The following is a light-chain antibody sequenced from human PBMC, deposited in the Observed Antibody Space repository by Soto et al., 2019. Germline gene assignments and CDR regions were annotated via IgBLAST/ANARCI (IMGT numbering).Light chain of an antibody. CDR1: QDIKNY. Sequence: IQMTQSPSSLSASVGDIVTITCQASQDIKNYLNWYHQKSGKAPKLLIYDASDLETGVPSRFTGSGSGTDFTFTINSLQPEDIETYYCQQYDNFPLTSGGGTKVDIK. CDR3: QQYDNFPLT. J-gene: IGKJ4*01. V-gene: IGKV1-33*01. CDR2: DAS.